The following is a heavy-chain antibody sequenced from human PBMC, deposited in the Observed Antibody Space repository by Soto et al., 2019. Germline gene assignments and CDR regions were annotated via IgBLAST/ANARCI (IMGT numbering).Heavy chain of an antibody. CDR2: IYYSGST. J-gene: IGHJ4*02. Sequence: TSETLSLTCTVSGGSISSGGYYWSWIRQHPGKGLEWIGYIYYSGSTYYNPSLKSRVTISVDTSKNQFSLKLSSVTAADTAVYYCARAPYYYDSSGYYYLDYWGQGTLVTVYS. D-gene: IGHD3-22*01. V-gene: IGHV4-31*03. CDR1: GGSISSGGYY. CDR3: ARAPYYYDSSGYYYLDY.